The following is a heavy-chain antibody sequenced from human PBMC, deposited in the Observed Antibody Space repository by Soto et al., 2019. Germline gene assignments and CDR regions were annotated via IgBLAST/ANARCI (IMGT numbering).Heavy chain of an antibody. V-gene: IGHV1-2*02. CDR1: GYTFTGYY. J-gene: IGHJ4*02. CDR3: AREVRGYSYGFHYFDY. Sequence: QVQLVQSGAEVKKPGASVKVSCKASGYTFTGYYMHWVRQTPGQGLEWMGWINPNSGGTNYAQKFQGRVTMTRDTSISTAYMEMSRLRSDDTAVYYCAREVRGYSYGFHYFDYWGQGTLVTVSS. D-gene: IGHD5-18*01. CDR2: INPNSGGT.